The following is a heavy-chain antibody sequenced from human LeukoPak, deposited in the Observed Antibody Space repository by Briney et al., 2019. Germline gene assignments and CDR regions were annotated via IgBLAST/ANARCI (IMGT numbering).Heavy chain of an antibody. Sequence: SETLSLTCTVSGDSISSYYWSWIRQSPEKGLEWIGYIHYTGSTYYNPSLRSRVAISVDTSKNQFSLKLSSVTAADTAVYYCARDSSGYSDAFDIWGQGTMVTVSS. D-gene: IGHD3-22*01. CDR3: ARDSSGYSDAFDI. V-gene: IGHV4-59*01. CDR1: GDSISSYY. J-gene: IGHJ3*02. CDR2: IHYTGST.